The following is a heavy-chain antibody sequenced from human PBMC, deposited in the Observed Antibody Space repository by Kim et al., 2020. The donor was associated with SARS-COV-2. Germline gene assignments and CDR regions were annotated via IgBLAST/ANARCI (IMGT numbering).Heavy chain of an antibody. Sequence: GESLKISCKGSGYSFTSYWIGWVRQMPGKGLEWMGIIYPGDSDTRYSPSFQGQVTISADKSISTAYLQWSSLKASDTAMYYCARTPSLDYDFWSGYYSWFDPWGQGTLVTVSS. V-gene: IGHV5-51*01. CDR1: GYSFTSYW. CDR2: IYPGDSDT. J-gene: IGHJ5*02. D-gene: IGHD3-3*01. CDR3: ARTPSLDYDFWSGYYSWFDP.